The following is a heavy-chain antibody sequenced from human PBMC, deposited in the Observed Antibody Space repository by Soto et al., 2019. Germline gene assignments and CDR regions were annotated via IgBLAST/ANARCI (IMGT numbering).Heavy chain of an antibody. D-gene: IGHD5-12*01. CDR3: AKNRATGYDPFDY. Sequence: EVQLVESGGGLVQPGGSLRLSFAASGFSFSNHAMTWVRQAPGEGLEWVSAISGSGSGTYYADSVKGRFTISRDNSKNTLYLQMNSLRVDDTAVYYCAKNRATGYDPFDYWGQGSLVTVSS. V-gene: IGHV3-23*04. CDR1: GFSFSNHA. J-gene: IGHJ4*02. CDR2: ISGSGSGT.